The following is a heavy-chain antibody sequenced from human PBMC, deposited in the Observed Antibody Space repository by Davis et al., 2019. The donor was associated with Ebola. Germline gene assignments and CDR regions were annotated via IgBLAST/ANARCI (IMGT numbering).Heavy chain of an antibody. D-gene: IGHD2-21*01. Sequence: ASVKVSCKASGNTISTYTIYWVRQAPGQGLEWMGIINPNNGNTSYAQNFQGRVTMTSDTSTSTVYMELSSLKSEDTAIFYCMREGDGYWGQGTLVIVSS. V-gene: IGHV1-46*01. CDR3: MREGDGY. CDR1: GNTISTYT. CDR2: INPNNGNT. J-gene: IGHJ4*02.